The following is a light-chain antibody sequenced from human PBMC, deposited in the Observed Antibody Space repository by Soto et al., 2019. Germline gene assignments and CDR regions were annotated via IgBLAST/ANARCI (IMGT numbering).Light chain of an antibody. V-gene: IGLV2-14*03. CDR1: SNDIGAYDY. CDR3: CSSGGSPTYV. CDR2: DVN. Sequence: QSALTQPASVSGSPGQSVTISCTGTSNDIGAYDYVSWYQQVPGKAPKLLIFDVNYRPSGVSNRFSGSKSGNTASLTISGLKVEDEADYYCCSSGGSPTYVFGTGTKLTVL. J-gene: IGLJ1*01.